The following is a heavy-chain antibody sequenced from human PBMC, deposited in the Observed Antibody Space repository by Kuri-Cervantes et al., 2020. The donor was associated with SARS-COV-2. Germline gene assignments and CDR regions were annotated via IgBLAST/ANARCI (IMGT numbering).Heavy chain of an antibody. CDR3: ARGKAEITMIVVVITSGAYYFDY. CDR1: GGSFSGYY. Sequence: SETLSLTCAVYGGSFSGYYWSWIRQPPGKGLEWIGEINHSGSTNYNPSLKSRVTISVDTSKNQFSLKLSSVTAADTAVYYCARGKAEITMIVVVITSGAYYFDYWGRGTLVTVSS. V-gene: IGHV4-34*01. J-gene: IGHJ4*02. CDR2: INHSGST. D-gene: IGHD3-22*01.